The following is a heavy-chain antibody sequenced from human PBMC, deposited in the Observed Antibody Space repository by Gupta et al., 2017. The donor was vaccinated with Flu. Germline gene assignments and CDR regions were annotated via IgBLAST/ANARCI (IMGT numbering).Heavy chain of an antibody. J-gene: IGHJ5*02. CDR2: ISSSSRTI. V-gene: IGHV3-48*01. CDR3: ATYYDSSGYQT. CDR1: GFTFRRYS. Sequence: EVQLVESGGGLVQQGGSLRLSCAASGFTFRRYSMNWVRQVPGKGLEWVSYISSSSRTIYYADSVKGRFTISRDNAKNSVYLQMNSLRVEDTAVYYCATYYDSSGYQTWGQGTLVTVSS. D-gene: IGHD3-22*01.